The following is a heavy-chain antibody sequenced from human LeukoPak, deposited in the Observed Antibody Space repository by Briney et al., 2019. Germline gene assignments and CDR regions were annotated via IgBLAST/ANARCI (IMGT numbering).Heavy chain of an antibody. D-gene: IGHD4-17*01. V-gene: IGHV3-53*01. Sequence: GGYLRLSCAASGFTVSSNYMSWVRQAPGQGLEWVSVMYSGGSTFYADSVKGRFTISRDNSKNTLYLQMNSLRAEDTAVYYCARESMTTVTTGYFHDWGQGTLVTVSS. CDR1: GFTVSSNY. CDR2: MYSGGST. CDR3: ARESMTTVTTGYFHD. J-gene: IGHJ4*02.